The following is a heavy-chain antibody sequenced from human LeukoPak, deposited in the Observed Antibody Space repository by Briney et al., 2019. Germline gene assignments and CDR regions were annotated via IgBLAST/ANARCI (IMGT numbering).Heavy chain of an antibody. CDR2: INHSGST. J-gene: IGHJ6*02. CDR1: GGSFSGYY. Sequence: SETLSLTCAVYGGSFSGYYWSWIRQPPGKGLEWIGEINHSGSTNYNPSLKSRVTISVDTSKNQFSLKLSSVTAADTAVYYCAVSSGWYYGVDVWGQGTTVTVSS. CDR3: AVSSGWYYGVDV. V-gene: IGHV4-34*01. D-gene: IGHD6-19*01.